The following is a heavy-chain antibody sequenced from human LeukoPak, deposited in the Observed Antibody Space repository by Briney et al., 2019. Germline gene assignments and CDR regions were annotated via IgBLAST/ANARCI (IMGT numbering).Heavy chain of an antibody. CDR2: MNPNSGNT. D-gene: IGHD1-26*01. CDR3: ARGPPHSGSYYLDY. CDR1: GYTSTSYD. V-gene: IGHV1-8*01. J-gene: IGHJ4*02. Sequence: GASVKVSCKASGYTSTSYDINWVRQATGQGLEWMGWMNPNSGNTGYAQKFQGRVTMTRNTSISTAYMELSSLRSEDTAVYYCARGPPHSGSYYLDYWGQGTLVTVSS.